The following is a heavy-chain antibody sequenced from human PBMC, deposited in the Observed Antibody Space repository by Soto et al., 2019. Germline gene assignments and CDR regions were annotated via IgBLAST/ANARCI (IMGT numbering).Heavy chain of an antibody. CDR1: GGVFRSYG. Sequence: SVKVSCKASGGVFRSYGINWVRQAPGQGLEWMGGIIPISGTTNYAQKFQGRVAITADESTDTVYMELSRLRSEDTAVYFCARVRCFNGLCHTADYGMDVWGQGTTVTVSS. CDR2: IIPISGTT. D-gene: IGHD2-8*01. V-gene: IGHV1-69*13. CDR3: ARVRCFNGLCHTADYGMDV. J-gene: IGHJ6*02.